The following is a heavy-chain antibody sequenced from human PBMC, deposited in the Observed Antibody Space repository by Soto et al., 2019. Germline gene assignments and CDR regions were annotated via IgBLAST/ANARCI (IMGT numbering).Heavy chain of an antibody. V-gene: IGHV1-8*01. CDR2: MNPNSGNT. Sequence: GASVKVSCKASGYTFTSYDINWVRQATGQGLEWMGWMNPNSGNTNYAQMLQGRVTMTTDTSTSTAYMELRSLRSDDTAVYYCARGVGASYYFDYWGQGTLVTVSS. CDR3: ARGVGASYYFDY. J-gene: IGHJ4*02. D-gene: IGHD1-26*01. CDR1: GYTFTSYD.